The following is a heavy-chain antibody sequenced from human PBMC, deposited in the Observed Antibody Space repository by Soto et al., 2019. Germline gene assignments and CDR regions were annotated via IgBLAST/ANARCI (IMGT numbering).Heavy chain of an antibody. J-gene: IGHJ4*02. Sequence: GASVKVSCKASGYTFTSYAIHWVRQAPGQRLEWMGWINPGNGNTKYSQKFQGRVTMTRDTSVSTAYMELSSLRSEDTAVYYCARARGSSSWYAPDYWGQGTLVTVSS. V-gene: IGHV1-3*01. CDR1: GYTFTSYA. D-gene: IGHD6-13*01. CDR3: ARARGSSSWYAPDY. CDR2: INPGNGNT.